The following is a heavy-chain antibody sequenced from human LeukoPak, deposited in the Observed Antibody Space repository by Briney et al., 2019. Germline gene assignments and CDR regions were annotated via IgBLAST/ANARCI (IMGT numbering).Heavy chain of an antibody. CDR3: AKASVGRGYCSGGSCYSVDY. CDR1: GFTFINYA. V-gene: IGHV3-23*01. Sequence: PGGSLRLSCAASGFTFINYAMSWVRQAPGKGLEWVSAISGSGGSTYHADSVKGRFTISRDNSKNTLYLQMNSLRAEDTAVYYCAKASVGRGYCSGGSCYSVDYWGQGTLVTVSS. D-gene: IGHD2-15*01. J-gene: IGHJ4*02. CDR2: ISGSGGST.